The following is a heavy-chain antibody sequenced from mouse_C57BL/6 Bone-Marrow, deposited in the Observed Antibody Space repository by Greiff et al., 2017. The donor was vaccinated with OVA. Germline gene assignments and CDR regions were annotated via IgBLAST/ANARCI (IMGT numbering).Heavy chain of an antibody. V-gene: IGHV1-81*01. D-gene: IGHD1-1*01. CDR1: GYTFTSYG. Sequence: QVHVKQSGAELARPGASVKLSCKASGYTFTSYGISWVKQRTGQGLEWIGEIYPRSGNTYYNEKFKGKATLTADKSSSTAYMELRSLTSEDSAVYFCARSSYYYGSSFSWFAYWGQGTLVTVSA. CDR3: ARSSYYYGSSFSWFAY. J-gene: IGHJ3*01. CDR2: IYPRSGNT.